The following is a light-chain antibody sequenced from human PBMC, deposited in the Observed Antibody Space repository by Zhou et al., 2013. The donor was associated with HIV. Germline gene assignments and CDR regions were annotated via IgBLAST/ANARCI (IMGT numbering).Light chain of an antibody. Sequence: DIQMTQSPSTLSASVGDTITITCRASENIRSFLAWYQQKPGKAPKVLIYRASSLESGVPSRFSGSGSGTDFTLTISSLQPDDFATYYCHQYYSPWTFGQGTKVEIK. CDR2: RAS. CDR3: HQYYSPWT. CDR1: ENIRSF. J-gene: IGKJ1*01. V-gene: IGKV1-5*03.